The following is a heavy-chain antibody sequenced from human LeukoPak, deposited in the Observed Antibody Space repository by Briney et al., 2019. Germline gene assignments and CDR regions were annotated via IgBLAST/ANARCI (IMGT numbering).Heavy chain of an antibody. CDR1: GGSISSYY. D-gene: IGHD6-13*01. J-gene: IGHJ2*01. CDR3: AREGIHWYFDL. CDR2: IYYSGST. Sequence: SETLSLTCTVSGGSISSYYWSWIRQPPGKGLEWIGYIYYSGSTNYNPSLKSRVTISVDTSKNQFSLKLSSVTAADTAVYYCAREGIHWYFDLWGRGTLVTVSS. V-gene: IGHV4-59*01.